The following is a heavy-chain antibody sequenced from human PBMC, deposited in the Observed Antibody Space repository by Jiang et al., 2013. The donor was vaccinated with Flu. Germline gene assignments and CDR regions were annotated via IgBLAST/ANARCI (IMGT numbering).Heavy chain of an antibody. D-gene: IGHD2-21*01. V-gene: IGHV1-69*04. CDR1: GGTFSSYA. CDR3: REAGGGDGDY. CDR2: IIPILGIA. Sequence: EVKKPGSSVKVSCKASGGTFSSYAISWVRQAPGQGLEWMGRIIPILGIANYAQKFQGRVTITADKSTSTAYMELSSLRSEDTAVYYCREAGGGDGDYWGQGTLVTVSS. J-gene: IGHJ4*02.